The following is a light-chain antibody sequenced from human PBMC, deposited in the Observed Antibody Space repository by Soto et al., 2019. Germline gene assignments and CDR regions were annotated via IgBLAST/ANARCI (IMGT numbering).Light chain of an antibody. J-gene: IGKJ2*01. CDR1: QSVSSKY. CDR2: GAS. CDR3: QQSYSIPRT. Sequence: DIVLTQSPGTLSLSPGERATLSCRASQSVSSKYLAWYQQKPGQAPRVLIYGASIRATGIPERFSGGGSGTDFTLTISSLQPEDFATYYCQQSYSIPRTFGQGTKLEIK. V-gene: IGKV3-20*01.